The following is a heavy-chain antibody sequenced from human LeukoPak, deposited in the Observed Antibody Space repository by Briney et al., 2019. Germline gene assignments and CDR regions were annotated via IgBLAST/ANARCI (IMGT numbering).Heavy chain of an antibody. V-gene: IGHV4-59*12. CDR3: ASLKSGYFDY. CDR1: GGSISSYY. Sequence: SETLSLTCTVSGGSISSYYWSWIRQPPGKGLEWIGYIYYSGSTNYNPSLKSRVTISVDNSKNQFSLKLSSVTAADTAVYYCASLKSGYFDYWGQGTLVTVSS. J-gene: IGHJ4*02. CDR2: IYYSGST.